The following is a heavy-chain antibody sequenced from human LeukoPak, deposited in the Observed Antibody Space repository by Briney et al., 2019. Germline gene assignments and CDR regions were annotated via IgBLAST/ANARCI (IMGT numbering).Heavy chain of an antibody. Sequence: PSETLSLTCTVSGGSISSGGYYWSWIRQPPGKGLEWIGYIHHSGSTYYNPSLKSRVTISVDRSKNEFSLKLSSVTAADTAVYYCVRDIDGLQYDFWSGYPSDVWGKGTTVIVSS. V-gene: IGHV4-30-2*01. CDR3: VRDIDGLQYDFWSGYPSDV. CDR2: IHHSGST. D-gene: IGHD3-3*01. J-gene: IGHJ6*04. CDR1: GGSISSGGYY.